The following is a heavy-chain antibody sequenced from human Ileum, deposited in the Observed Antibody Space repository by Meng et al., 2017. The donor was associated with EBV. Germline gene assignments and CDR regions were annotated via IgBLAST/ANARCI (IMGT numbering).Heavy chain of an antibody. CDR2: TYGSYF. CDR1: GGSFSSVSYH. V-gene: IGHV4-61*01. D-gene: IGHD3-16*02. J-gene: IGHJ4*02. CDR3: AYYRVVRGGVGS. Sequence: QRRGWGRVLGKPSESLSLPCSVLGGSFSSVSYHWSWVRQSPGRVLDWIGHTYGSYFNYSPSFQSRFTITIDTAKNQLFLKLTSVAASATAMYYCAYYRVVRGGVGSWGQGTLVTVSS.